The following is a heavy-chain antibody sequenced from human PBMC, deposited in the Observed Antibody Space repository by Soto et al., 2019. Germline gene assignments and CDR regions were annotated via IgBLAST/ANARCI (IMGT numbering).Heavy chain of an antibody. J-gene: IGHJ6*02. CDR1: GYNFPYYW. CDR2: IYPGDSDT. V-gene: IGHV5-51*01. Sequence: GESLKICCNGLGYNFPYYWIAWVRQMPGKGLEYMGIIYPGDSDTRYSPSFQGQVTISADKSISTAYLQWNSLEASDTAMYYCARGSHDYGDVWGQGTTVTVSS. CDR3: ARGSHDYGDV. D-gene: IGHD4-17*01.